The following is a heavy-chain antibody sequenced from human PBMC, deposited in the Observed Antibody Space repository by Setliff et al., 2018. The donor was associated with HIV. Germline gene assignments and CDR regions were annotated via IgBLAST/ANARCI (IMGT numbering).Heavy chain of an antibody. V-gene: IGHV4-38-2*02. CDR1: GSSISDHYW. CDR2: IFHRGGT. Sequence: PSETLSLTCSVSGSSISDHYWWAWVRQAPGKGLEYIGTIFHRGGTFNNPSLKSRVTMSVDTSKNQFSLKLTSVTAADTAIYYCLRETGVNVAADGRGYHTFDFWGRGTMFTVSS. CDR3: LRETGVNVAADGRGYHTFDF. D-gene: IGHD2-8*02. J-gene: IGHJ3*01.